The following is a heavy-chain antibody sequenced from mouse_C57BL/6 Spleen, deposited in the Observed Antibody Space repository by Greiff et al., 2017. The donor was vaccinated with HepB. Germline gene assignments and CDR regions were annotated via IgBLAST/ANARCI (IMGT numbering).Heavy chain of an antibody. CDR1: GFNIKDDY. CDR3: SITTVVAPYFDV. J-gene: IGHJ1*03. D-gene: IGHD1-1*01. Sequence: EVQLQESGAELVRPGASVKLSCTASGFNIKDDYMHWVKQRPEQGLEWIGWIDPENGDTEYASKFQGKATITADTSSNTAYLQLSSLTSEDTAVYYCSITTVVAPYFDVWGTGTTVTVSS. CDR2: IDPENGDT. V-gene: IGHV14-4*01.